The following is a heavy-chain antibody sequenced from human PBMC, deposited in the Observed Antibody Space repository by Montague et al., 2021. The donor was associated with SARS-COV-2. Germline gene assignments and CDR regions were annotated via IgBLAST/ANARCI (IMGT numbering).Heavy chain of an antibody. CDR1: GGSVSSSNW. CDR3: ARRGKNYGPFDY. V-gene: IGHV4-4*02. J-gene: IGHJ4*02. D-gene: IGHD5-18*01. CDR2: MYHAGST. Sequence: SETLSLTCAVSGGSVSSSNWWTWVRQPPGKGLEWIGEMYHAGSTXYNPSLTSRVATSIDKSKNQFSLTLRSVIAADTAVYYCARRGKNYGPFDYWGQGTPVSVSS.